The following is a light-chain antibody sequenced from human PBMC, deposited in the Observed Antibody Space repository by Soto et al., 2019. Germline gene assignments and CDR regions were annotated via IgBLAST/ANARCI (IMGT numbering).Light chain of an antibody. J-gene: IGKJ5*01. V-gene: IGKV1-5*02. CDR3: QQYQTYST. Sequence: DIQMTQSPSTLSASVGDRVTIICRASQSIRSLLAWYQQKPGKAPKVLIYDASSLGSGVPSRFSGSGSGTEFTLTISSLQPDDFATYFCQQYQTYSTFGQGTRL. CDR1: QSIRSL. CDR2: DAS.